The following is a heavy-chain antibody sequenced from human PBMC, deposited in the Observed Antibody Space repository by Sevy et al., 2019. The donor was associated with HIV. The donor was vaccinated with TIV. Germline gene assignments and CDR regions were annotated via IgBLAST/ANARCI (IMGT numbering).Heavy chain of an antibody. Sequence: ASVKVSCKISGYTFSSYRITWVRQAPGQGLECMGWIIPHNGDTNYAQKLQGRVTMITDTSTTTAYMELRNLRSDDTAVYYCARAYCSGGRCYSLAYWGQGTLVTVSS. CDR2: IIPHNGDT. J-gene: IGHJ4*01. D-gene: IGHD2-15*01. CDR3: ARAYCSGGRCYSLAY. CDR1: GYTFSSYR. V-gene: IGHV1-18*01.